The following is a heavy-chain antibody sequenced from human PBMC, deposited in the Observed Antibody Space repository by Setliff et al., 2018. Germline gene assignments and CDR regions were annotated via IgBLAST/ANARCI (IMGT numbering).Heavy chain of an antibody. CDR2: IDHSGRT. V-gene: IGHV4-34*01. Sequence: PSETLSLTCAVYGGSLSGYYWTWIRQPPGKGLEWIGEIDHSGRTNYNPSLRSRVTISLDTSKQQFSLNLISVTAADTAVYYCARDPGFRSGTWSLDLWGQGTQVTVSS. CDR3: ARDPGFRSGTWSLDL. CDR1: GGSLSGYY. J-gene: IGHJ5*02. D-gene: IGHD3-10*01.